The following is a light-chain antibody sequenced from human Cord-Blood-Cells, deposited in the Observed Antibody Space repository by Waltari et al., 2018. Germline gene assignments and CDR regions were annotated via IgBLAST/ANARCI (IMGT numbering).Light chain of an antibody. CDR3: SSYTSSSTLV. J-gene: IGLJ1*01. CDR1: SSALGGYNF. Sequence: QSPLTQPASASGPPGQSITISSTGTSSALGGYNFVSWYQQHPGKAPKLMIYEVSSRPSGVSNRFSGSKSGNTASLTISGLQAEDEADYYCSSYTSSSTLVFGTGTKVTVL. V-gene: IGLV2-14*01. CDR2: EVS.